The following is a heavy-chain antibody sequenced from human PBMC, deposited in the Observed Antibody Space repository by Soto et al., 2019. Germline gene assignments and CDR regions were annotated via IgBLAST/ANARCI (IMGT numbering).Heavy chain of an antibody. Sequence: EVPLVESGGGLVQPGGSLRLSCAASGFTVSSNHMSWVRQAPGKGLEWVSVIYSGGSTYYADSVKGRFTISRDNSKNTLYLQMDSLRAEDTAVYYCATSGPYGDYDYWGQGTLVTVSS. CDR3: ATSGPYGDYDY. CDR2: IYSGGST. D-gene: IGHD4-17*01. V-gene: IGHV3-66*01. CDR1: GFTVSSNH. J-gene: IGHJ4*02.